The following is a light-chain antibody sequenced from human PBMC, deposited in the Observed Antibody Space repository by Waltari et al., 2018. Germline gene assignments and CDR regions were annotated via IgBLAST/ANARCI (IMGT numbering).Light chain of an antibody. Sequence: SYEVTQPPSVSVSPGQTATITCSGDQVGDKSVCWYQQKAGQSPVVLIYRDNMRPSGIPERFSGSNSGNTATLTISGTQALDEADYHCQAWDSGIVFGGGTKLTVL. J-gene: IGLJ2*01. CDR2: RDN. V-gene: IGLV3-1*01. CDR1: QVGDKS. CDR3: QAWDSGIV.